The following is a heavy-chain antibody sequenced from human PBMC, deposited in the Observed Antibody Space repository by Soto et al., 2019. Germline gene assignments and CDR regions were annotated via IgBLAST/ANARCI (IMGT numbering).Heavy chain of an antibody. V-gene: IGHV1-18*04. Sequence: QVQLVQSGAEVKKPGASVKVSCKASGYTFTTYGISWARQAPGQGLEWLGWISAYHGNTNYAQKLQGRVTMTPDTSTSTAYRALGSLRSYDTAVYYCAMCGSSWGDAFDIWGQGTMVTVSS. CDR1: GYTFTTYG. D-gene: IGHD1-26*01. CDR3: AMCGSSWGDAFDI. J-gene: IGHJ3*02. CDR2: ISAYHGNT.